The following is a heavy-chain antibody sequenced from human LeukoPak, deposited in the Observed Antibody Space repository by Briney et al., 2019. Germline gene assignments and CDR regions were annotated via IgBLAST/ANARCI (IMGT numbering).Heavy chain of an antibody. D-gene: IGHD1-26*01. J-gene: IGHJ4*02. Sequence: AASVKVSCKTSGYTFSNYAIHWLRQAPGQRPEWMGCNTGGNPITQYSQKFQGRLTFNRDTSASTAFMDLSSLTSEDTAVYYCARGQEWDSWIVDFWGQGTLVTVSS. CDR3: ARGQEWDSWIVDF. V-gene: IGHV1-3*01. CDR2: NTGGNPIT. CDR1: GYTFSNYA.